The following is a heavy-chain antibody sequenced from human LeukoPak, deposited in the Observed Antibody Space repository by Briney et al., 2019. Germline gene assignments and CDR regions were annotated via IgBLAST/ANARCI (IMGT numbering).Heavy chain of an antibody. CDR3: ARDHAPGI. J-gene: IGHJ3*02. CDR1: GFIFDSYA. V-gene: IGHV3-23*01. Sequence: PGGALRISFAGSGFIFDSYAMSWVRQAPGKGLEWVSAISGSTRNIYYADSVKGRFTISRDNSKDTLYLQMNSLRVEDTAVYYCARDHAPGIWGQGTMVSVSS. D-gene: IGHD7-27*01. CDR2: ISGSTRNI.